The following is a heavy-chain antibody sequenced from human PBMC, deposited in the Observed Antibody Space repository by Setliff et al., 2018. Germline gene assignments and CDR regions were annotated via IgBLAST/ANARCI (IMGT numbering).Heavy chain of an antibody. CDR2: IDPNSGGT. CDR3: ARDRDGHFQL. V-gene: IGHV1-2*02. J-gene: IGHJ1*01. Sequence: ASVKVSFKASGYTFTGFYMHWMRQAPGQGLEWMGWIDPNSGGTNYSQNFQGRVTMTRDTSISTAYMELSRLSSDDTAVYYCARDRDGHFQLWGRGTLVTVSS. CDR1: GYTFTGFY.